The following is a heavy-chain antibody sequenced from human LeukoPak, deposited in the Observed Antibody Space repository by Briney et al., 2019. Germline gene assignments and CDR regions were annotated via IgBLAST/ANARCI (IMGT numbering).Heavy chain of an antibody. D-gene: IGHD2-15*01. Sequence: SETLSLTCAVYGVSFSGYYWSWIRQPPGKGLEWIGEINHSGSTNYNPSLKSRVTISVDTSKNHVYLELSSVTAADTAVYYCASEGLGYCSGGSCYGYWGQGTLVTVSS. CDR2: INHSGST. CDR3: ASEGLGYCSGGSCYGY. V-gene: IGHV4-34*01. J-gene: IGHJ4*02. CDR1: GVSFSGYY.